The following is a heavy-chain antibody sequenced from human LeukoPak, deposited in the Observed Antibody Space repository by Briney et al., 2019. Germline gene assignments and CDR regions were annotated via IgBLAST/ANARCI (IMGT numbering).Heavy chain of an antibody. V-gene: IGHV3-53*01. CDR2: INDRGIAT. Sequence: GGSLRLSCAASGFTVSSNYMSWVRQAPGKGLEWVSTINDRGIATYYADSVKGRFTISRDNSKNTLSLQVSSLRAEDTAIYYCAKGLKTAVGPYKGYHYYMDVWGKGTTVTVSS. CDR3: AKGLKTAVGPYKGYHYYMDV. J-gene: IGHJ6*03. CDR1: GFTVSSNY. D-gene: IGHD5-18*01.